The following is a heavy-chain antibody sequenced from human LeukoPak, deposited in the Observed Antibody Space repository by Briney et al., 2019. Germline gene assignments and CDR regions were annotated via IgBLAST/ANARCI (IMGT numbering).Heavy chain of an antibody. CDR3: ARALGWLDD. Sequence: GGSLRLSCAASGFIFSSYSMIWVRQAPGKGLEWVASISLSGSSIYYADSVKGRFTISRDNAKNSLYLQMNSLRAEDTAVYYCARALGWLDDWGQGTLVTVSS. CDR2: ISLSGSSI. CDR1: GFIFSSYS. D-gene: IGHD6-19*01. V-gene: IGHV3-21*01. J-gene: IGHJ4*02.